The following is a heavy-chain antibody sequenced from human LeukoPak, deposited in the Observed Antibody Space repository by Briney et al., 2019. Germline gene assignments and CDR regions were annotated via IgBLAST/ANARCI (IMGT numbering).Heavy chain of an antibody. Sequence: GGSLRLSCAASGFTFSGSAMHWVRQASGKGLEWVGRIRSKANSYATAYAASVKGRFTISRDDSKNTAYLQMNNLKTEDTAVYYCTRPIYYDSSGYYAQSNWGQGTLVTVSS. D-gene: IGHD3-22*01. CDR3: TRPIYYDSSGYYAQSN. V-gene: IGHV3-73*01. CDR1: GFTFSGSA. CDR2: IRSKANSYAT. J-gene: IGHJ4*02.